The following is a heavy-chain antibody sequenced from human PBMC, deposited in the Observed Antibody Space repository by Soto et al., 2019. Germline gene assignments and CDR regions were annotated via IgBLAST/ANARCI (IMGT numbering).Heavy chain of an antibody. Sequence: EVQLLESGGGLVQPGGSLRLSCAASGFTFSSYAMSWVRQAPGKGLEWVSAISGSGGSTYYADSVKGRFTISRDNSKNTLYLQMNSLRADDTAVYYCAKDLRGFYGDYGYYFDYWGQGTLVTVSS. D-gene: IGHD4-17*01. V-gene: IGHV3-23*01. J-gene: IGHJ4*02. CDR2: ISGSGGST. CDR1: GFTFSSYA. CDR3: AKDLRGFYGDYGYYFDY.